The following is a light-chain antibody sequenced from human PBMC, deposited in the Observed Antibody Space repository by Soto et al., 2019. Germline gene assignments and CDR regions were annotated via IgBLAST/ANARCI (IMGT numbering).Light chain of an antibody. CDR1: SSDVGSYDL. CDR3: CSYADSSTFL. J-gene: IGLJ2*01. Sequence: QSVLTQPASVSGSPGQSITISCTGTSSDVGSYDLVSWYQHHPGKAPKLTIYEVSRRPSGVSHRFSDSKSGNTASLTISGLQAEDEADYYCCSYADSSTFLFGGGTKLTVL. V-gene: IGLV2-23*02. CDR2: EVS.